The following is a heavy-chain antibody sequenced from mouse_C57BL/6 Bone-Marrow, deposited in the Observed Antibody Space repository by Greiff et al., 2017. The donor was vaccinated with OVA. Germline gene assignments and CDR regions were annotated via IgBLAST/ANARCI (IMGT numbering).Heavy chain of an antibody. V-gene: IGHV1-42*01. J-gene: IGHJ2*01. Sequence: EVQLQQSGPELVKPGASVKISCKASGYSFTGYYMNWVTQSPEKSLVWIGEINPSTGGTTYNQKLKAKATLTVDKSSSTAYMQLKRLTSEDSAVYYCAREGNDEGFDYWGQGTTLTVSS. CDR1: GYSFTGYY. CDR2: INPSTGGT. D-gene: IGHD2-12*01. CDR3: AREGNDEGFDY.